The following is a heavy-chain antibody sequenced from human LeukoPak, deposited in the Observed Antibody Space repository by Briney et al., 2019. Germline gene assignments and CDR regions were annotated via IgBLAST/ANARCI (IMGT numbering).Heavy chain of an antibody. CDR3: VKDISAATINWGNFDY. V-gene: IGHV3-43*01. CDR1: GFTFDDYT. Sequence: PGGSLRLSCAASGFTFDDYTMHWVRQAPGKGLEWVSTISWDGGTTYYADSVKGRFTISRDNNKNSLYLQMHSLRTEDTALYYCVKDISAATINWGNFDYWGQGALVTVSS. J-gene: IGHJ4*02. D-gene: IGHD5-12*01. CDR2: ISWDGGTT.